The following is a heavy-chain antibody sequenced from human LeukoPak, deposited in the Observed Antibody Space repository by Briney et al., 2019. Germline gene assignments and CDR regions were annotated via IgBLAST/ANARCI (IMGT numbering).Heavy chain of an antibody. D-gene: IGHD3-10*01. Sequence: GSVQVSCKPSGYPFTDYYIHWVRQAPGQGLEWMGWINPRSGDTNSAQKLQGRVTMTRDTSISTAYMELSSLRSDDTAVYYCARARGHLSSGYGMDVWGQGTTVTVSS. CDR2: INPRSGDT. CDR3: ARARGHLSSGYGMDV. CDR1: GYPFTDYY. V-gene: IGHV1-2*02. J-gene: IGHJ6*02.